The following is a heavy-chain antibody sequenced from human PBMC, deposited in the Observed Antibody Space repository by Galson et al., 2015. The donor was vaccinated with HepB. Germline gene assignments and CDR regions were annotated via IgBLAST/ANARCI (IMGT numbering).Heavy chain of an antibody. CDR1: GGSISSYY. J-gene: IGHJ6*03. D-gene: IGHD3-3*02. Sequence: ETLSLTCTVSGGSISSYYWSWIRQPPGKGLEWIGYIYYSGSTNYNPSLKSRVTISVDTSKNQFSLKLSSVTAADTAVYYCARVSAYYYYMDVWGRGTLVTVSS. CDR2: IYYSGST. CDR3: ARVSAYYYYMDV. V-gene: IGHV4-59*01.